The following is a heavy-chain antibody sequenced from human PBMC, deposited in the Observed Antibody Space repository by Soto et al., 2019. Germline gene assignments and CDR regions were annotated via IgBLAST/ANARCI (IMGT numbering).Heavy chain of an antibody. D-gene: IGHD2-2*01. J-gene: IGHJ4*02. CDR2: IKQDGSEK. V-gene: IGHV3-7*01. CDR1: GFTFSSYW. CDR3: ASSYPEEIWPDSNDY. Sequence: EVQLVESGGGLVQPGGSLRLSCAASGFTFSSYWMSWVRQAPGKGLEWVANIKQDGSEKYYVDSVKGRFTISRDNAKKSLYLQMNSLRAEDTAVYYCASSYPEEIWPDSNDYWGQGTLVTVSS.